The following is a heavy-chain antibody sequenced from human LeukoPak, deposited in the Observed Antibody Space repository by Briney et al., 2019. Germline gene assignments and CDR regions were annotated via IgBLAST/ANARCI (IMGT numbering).Heavy chain of an antibody. V-gene: IGHV1-2*02. CDR1: GDNFNSWH. CDR3: IRDSVPPD. D-gene: IGHD1-1*01. J-gene: IGHJ4*02. Sequence: ATAKASSKASGDNFNSWHIHWVRQAPAQGLEWMGYILPNSGGTNYAQEFHGRVTMTSDTSVSTADMELNSLTYDDTAVYYCIRDSVPPDWGQGTLVTVS. CDR2: ILPNSGGT.